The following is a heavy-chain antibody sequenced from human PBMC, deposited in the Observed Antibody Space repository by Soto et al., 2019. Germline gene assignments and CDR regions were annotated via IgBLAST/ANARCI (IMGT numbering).Heavy chain of an antibody. Sequence: ASVKVSGNASGGTFSSYAISWLLQSPGQGLEWMGGIIPIFGTANYAQKFQGRVTITADESTSTAYMELSSLRSEDTAVYYCARHISGYVYESDYWGQGTLVTVSS. CDR3: ARHISGYVYESDY. V-gene: IGHV1-69*13. CDR2: IIPIFGTA. CDR1: GGTFSSYA. D-gene: IGHD5-12*01. J-gene: IGHJ4*02.